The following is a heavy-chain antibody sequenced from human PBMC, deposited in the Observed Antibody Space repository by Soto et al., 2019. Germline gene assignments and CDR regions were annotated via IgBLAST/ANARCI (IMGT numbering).Heavy chain of an antibody. CDR3: ARVRSAAMVTLDAFDI. J-gene: IGHJ3*02. CDR2: INPSGGST. Sequence: ASVKVSCKASGYTFTSYYMHWVRQAPGQGLEWMGIINPSGGSTSYAQKFQGRVTMTRDTSTSTVYMELSSLRSEDTAVYYCARVRSAAMVTLDAFDIWGQGTMVTVSS. D-gene: IGHD5-18*01. V-gene: IGHV1-46*01. CDR1: GYTFTSYY.